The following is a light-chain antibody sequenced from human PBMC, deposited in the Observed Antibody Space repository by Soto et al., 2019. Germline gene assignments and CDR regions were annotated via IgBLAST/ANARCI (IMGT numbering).Light chain of an antibody. CDR2: DAS. CDR1: QSVSRY. V-gene: IGKV3-11*01. Sequence: EIVLTQSPASLSLSPGERATLSCRASQSVSRYLACYQQKPGQAPRLLIYDASNRATGIPARFSGSGSGTDFTLTLSSLEPEDFAVYYCQHRTTPFTFGGGPK. CDR3: QHRTTPFT. J-gene: IGKJ4*01.